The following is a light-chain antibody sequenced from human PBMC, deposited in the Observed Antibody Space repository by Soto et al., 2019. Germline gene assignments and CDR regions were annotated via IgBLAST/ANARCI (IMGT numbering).Light chain of an antibody. CDR3: QQVESYSEA. J-gene: IGKJ1*01. V-gene: IGKV1-5*03. Sequence: DIQMTQSPSTLSGSVGDRVTITCRASQTISSWLAWYQQKPGKAPKLLIYKASTLKSGVPSRFSGSGSGTEFTLTISSLQPDDFATYYCQQVESYSEAFGQGTKVDIK. CDR2: KAS. CDR1: QTISSW.